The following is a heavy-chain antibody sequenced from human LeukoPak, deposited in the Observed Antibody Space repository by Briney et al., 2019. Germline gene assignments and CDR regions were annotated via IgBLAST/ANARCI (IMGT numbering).Heavy chain of an antibody. J-gene: IGHJ5*02. D-gene: IGHD2-2*01. CDR1: GGSISSHY. V-gene: IGHV4-59*06. CDR2: IYYSGST. Sequence: SETLSLTCTVSGGSISSHYWSWIRQPPGKGLEWIGYIYYSGSTYYNPSLKSRVTISVDTSRNQFSLKLSSVTAADTAVYYCARGLPDIVVVPGSNWFDPWGQGTLVTVSS. CDR3: ARGLPDIVVVPGSNWFDP.